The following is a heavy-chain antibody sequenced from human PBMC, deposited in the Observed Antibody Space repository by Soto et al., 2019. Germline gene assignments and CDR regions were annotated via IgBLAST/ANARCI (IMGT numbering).Heavy chain of an antibody. J-gene: IGHJ4*02. V-gene: IGHV3-21*01. CDR1: GFTFRTYT. CDR2: ISSNSNYI. Sequence: ESGGGLVKPGGSLRLSCAASGFTFRTYTMNWVRQAPGKGLEWVSSISSNSNYIYYADSVKGRFTISRDNAKNSLYLQMNSLRVEDTAVYYCARGYGSGDYWGQGTLVTVSS. CDR3: ARGYGSGDY. D-gene: IGHD3-10*01.